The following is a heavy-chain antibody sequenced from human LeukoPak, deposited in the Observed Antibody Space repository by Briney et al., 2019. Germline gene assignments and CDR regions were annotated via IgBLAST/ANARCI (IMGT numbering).Heavy chain of an antibody. J-gene: IGHJ4*02. CDR1: GYTFTSYG. CDR2: ISAYNGNT. Sequence: GASVKVSCKASGYTFTSYGISWVRQAPGQGLEWMGWISAYNGNTNYAQKLQGRVTMTTDTSTSTAYMELRSLRSDDTAVYYCASQGPYDSSAENGFDYWGQGTLVTVSS. CDR3: ASQGPYDSSAENGFDY. D-gene: IGHD3-22*01. V-gene: IGHV1-18*01.